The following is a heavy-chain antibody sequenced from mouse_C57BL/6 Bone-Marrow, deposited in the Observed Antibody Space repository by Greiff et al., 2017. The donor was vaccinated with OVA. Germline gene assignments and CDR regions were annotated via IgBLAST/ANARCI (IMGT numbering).Heavy chain of an antibody. D-gene: IGHD4-1*01. Sequence: EVQLQQSGPELVTPGASVKISCKASGYSFTGYYMNWVKQSPEKSLEWIGEINPSTGGPSYNQKFKAKATLTVDKSASTAYMQIKSLTSEDSAIYYCARGGTSPFAYWGQGTLVTVSA. V-gene: IGHV1-42*01. CDR2: INPSTGGP. CDR1: GYSFTGYY. CDR3: ARGGTSPFAY. J-gene: IGHJ3*01.